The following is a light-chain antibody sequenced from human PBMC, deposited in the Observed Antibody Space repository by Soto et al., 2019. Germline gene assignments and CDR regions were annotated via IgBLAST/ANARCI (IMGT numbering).Light chain of an antibody. V-gene: IGKV3-15*01. CDR3: QQYNNWPPDRM. J-gene: IGKJ1*01. CDR1: QSVGSN. Sequence: EIVRTQAPATLSVSPGERATLSCRASQSVGSNLAWYQQKPGQAPRLLIYGASTRATGIPARFSGSGSGTEFTLTISSLQAEDFAIYFCQQYNNWPPDRMFGQGTKVEIK. CDR2: GAS.